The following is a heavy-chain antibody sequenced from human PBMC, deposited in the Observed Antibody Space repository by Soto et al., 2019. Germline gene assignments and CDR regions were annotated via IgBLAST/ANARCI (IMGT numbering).Heavy chain of an antibody. CDR2: IIPIYGTA. D-gene: IGHD1-26*01. CDR1: GGTFSSFT. CDR3: AKERRADWESYYYYAMDV. Sequence: QVQLVQSGAEVKKPGSSVKVSCKASGGTFSSFTISWVRQAPGQGLEWMGGIIPIYGTANYAQKFQGRVTITTDESTRTAYMELSSLRSEDTAVYYCAKERRADWESYYYYAMDVWGQGTTVTVSS. J-gene: IGHJ6*02. V-gene: IGHV1-69*01.